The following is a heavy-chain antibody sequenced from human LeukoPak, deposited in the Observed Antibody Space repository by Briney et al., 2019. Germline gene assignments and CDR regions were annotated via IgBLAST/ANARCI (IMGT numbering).Heavy chain of an antibody. Sequence: SQTLSLTCTVSSGSISSGGYYWSWIRQHRGKGLEWIGYIYYSGSIYYNPSVKSRLPMSLDPAQNQFSLKLRSVTDADTAVYYCARLPYDSSGYYRGDDYWGQGTLVTVS. CDR2: IYYSGSI. CDR1: SGSISSGGYY. D-gene: IGHD3-22*01. CDR3: ARLPYDSSGYYRGDDY. V-gene: IGHV4-31*03. J-gene: IGHJ4*02.